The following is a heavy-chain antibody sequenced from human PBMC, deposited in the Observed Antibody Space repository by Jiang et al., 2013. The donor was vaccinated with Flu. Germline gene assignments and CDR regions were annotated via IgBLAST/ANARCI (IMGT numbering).Heavy chain of an antibody. CDR3: AREPQIVVVPAAQDDYYYYYYMDV. Sequence: QLLESGGGLVQPGGSLRLSCAASGFTFSSYWMSWVRQAPGKGLEWVANIKQDGSEKYYVDSVKGRFTISRDNAKNSLYLQMNSLRAEDTAVYYCAREPQIVVVPAAQDDYYYYYYMDVWGKGTTVTVSS. CDR2: IKQDGSEK. V-gene: IGHV3-7*03. J-gene: IGHJ6*03. D-gene: IGHD2-2*01. CDR1: GFTFSSYW.